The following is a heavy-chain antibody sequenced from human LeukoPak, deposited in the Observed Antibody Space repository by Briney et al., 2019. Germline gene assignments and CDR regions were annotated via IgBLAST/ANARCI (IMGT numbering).Heavy chain of an antibody. CDR3: AREYYYGSGNYYNRIDY. CDR2: IDPNSGGT. Sequence: ASVKVSCKASGYTFTGYYMHWVRQAPGQGLEWMGWIDPNSGGTNYPQKFQGRVTMTRDTSISTAYMVLNRLRSDDTAVYYCAREYYYGSGNYYNRIDYWGQGTLVTVSS. V-gene: IGHV1-2*02. D-gene: IGHD3-10*01. J-gene: IGHJ4*02. CDR1: GYTFTGYY.